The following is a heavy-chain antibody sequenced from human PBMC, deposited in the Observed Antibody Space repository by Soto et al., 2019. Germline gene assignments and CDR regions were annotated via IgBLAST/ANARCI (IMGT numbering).Heavy chain of an antibody. V-gene: IGHV4-39*07. CDR3: ARDSVFGGKQQLVRGGYYYYGMDV. D-gene: IGHD6-13*01. Sequence: SETLFLTCTVSVCSISSSRYYWGWLRQPPGKGLEWIGSIYYSGSTYYNPSLKSRVTISVDTSKNQFSLKLSSVTAADTAVYYCARDSVFGGKQQLVRGGYYYYGMDVWGQGTTVNVSS. CDR1: VCSISSSRYY. J-gene: IGHJ6*02. CDR2: IYYSGST.